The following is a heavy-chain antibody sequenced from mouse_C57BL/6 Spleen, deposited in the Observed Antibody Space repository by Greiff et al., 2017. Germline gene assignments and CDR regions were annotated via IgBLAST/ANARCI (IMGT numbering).Heavy chain of an antibody. D-gene: IGHD1-1*01. J-gene: IGHJ2*01. CDR2: ISYSGST. CDR3: ARSLYYYGGSYFDY. V-gene: IGHV3-1*01. Sequence: EVKLQESGPGMVQPSQSLSLTCTVTGYSITSGYDWHWIRHFPGNKLEWMGYISYSGSTNYNPSLKSRISITHDTSKNHFFLKLNSVNTEDTATXYCARSLYYYGGSYFDYWGQGTTLTVSS. CDR1: GYSITSGYD.